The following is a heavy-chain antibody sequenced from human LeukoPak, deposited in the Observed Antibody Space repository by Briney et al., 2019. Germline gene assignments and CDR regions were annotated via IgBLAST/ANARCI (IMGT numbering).Heavy chain of an antibody. J-gene: IGHJ6*04. CDR2: ISSSGSTI. V-gene: IGHV3-48*03. Sequence: GGSLRLSCAASGFTFSSYEMNWVRQAPGKGLEWVSYISSSGSTIYYADSVKGRFTISRDNAKNPLYLQMNSLRAEDTAVYYWAELGITMIGGVWGKGTTVTISS. CDR3: AELGITMIGGV. D-gene: IGHD3-10*02. CDR1: GFTFSSYE.